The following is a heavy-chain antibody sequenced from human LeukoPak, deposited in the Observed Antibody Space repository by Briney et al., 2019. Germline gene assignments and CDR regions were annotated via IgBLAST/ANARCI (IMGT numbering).Heavy chain of an antibody. V-gene: IGHV4-4*02. CDR2: IYHTGST. Sequence: ASGTLSFTCAVPGGSISSSNWWSWVRQPPGKGLEWIGEIYHTGSTNYNPSLKIRSTISVDKSKNQFSLKLSSVTAADTAVYYCAREGPIAAANYFDYWGQGTLVTVSS. CDR3: AREGPIAAANYFDY. CDR1: GGSISSSNW. D-gene: IGHD6-13*01. J-gene: IGHJ4*02.